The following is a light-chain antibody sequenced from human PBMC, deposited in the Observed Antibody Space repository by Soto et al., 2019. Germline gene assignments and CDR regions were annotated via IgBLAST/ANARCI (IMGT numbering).Light chain of an antibody. J-gene: IGLJ1*01. Sequence: QSALTQPPSASGSPGQSVTIPCTGTSSDVGGYDHVSWYQQHPGKAPKLMIYEVTKRPAGVPDRFSGSKSGNTASLTVSGLQAEDDADYFCSSDAGNYNYVFGTGTKVTVL. V-gene: IGLV2-8*01. CDR1: SSDVGGYDH. CDR3: SSDAGNYNYV. CDR2: EVT.